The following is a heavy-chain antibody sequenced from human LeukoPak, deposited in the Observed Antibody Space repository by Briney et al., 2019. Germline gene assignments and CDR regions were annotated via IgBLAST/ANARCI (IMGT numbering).Heavy chain of an antibody. D-gene: IGHD1-26*01. V-gene: IGHV3-21*01. CDR3: ARDSKGATRPFDY. CDR1: GFTFRSYS. Sequence: PGGSLRLSCAASGFTFRSYSMNWVRQAPGKGLEWVSSISSSSSYIYYADSVKGRFTISRDNAKNSLYLQMNSLRAEDTAVYYCARDSKGATRPFDYWGQGTLVTVSS. CDR2: ISSSSSYI. J-gene: IGHJ4*02.